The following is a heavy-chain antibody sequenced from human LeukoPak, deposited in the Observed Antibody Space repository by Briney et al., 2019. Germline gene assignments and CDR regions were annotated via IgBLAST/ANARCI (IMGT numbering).Heavy chain of an antibody. D-gene: IGHD6-19*01. Sequence: SETLSLTCTVSGGSISSSSYYWGWVRQPPGKGLEWIGYIFYSGSTYYTPSLKSRITISVDMSKNQFSLKLSSVTAADTAVYYCARAVTGPYYCYNMDIWGKGTTVTVSS. CDR2: IFYSGST. CDR1: GGSISSSSYY. CDR3: ARAVTGPYYCYNMDI. J-gene: IGHJ6*03. V-gene: IGHV4-39*07.